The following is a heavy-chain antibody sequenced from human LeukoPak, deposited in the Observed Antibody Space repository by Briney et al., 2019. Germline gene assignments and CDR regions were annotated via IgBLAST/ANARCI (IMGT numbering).Heavy chain of an antibody. J-gene: IGHJ4*02. CDR1: GFTFSSYW. Sequence: GGSLRLPCAATGFTFSSYWMHWVRQAPGKGPVWLARINSDGYSVSYADSVEGRFTISRDNAKKTLYLQMNNLRAEDTAMYYCARGIAEAGTDSWGQGTLVTVSS. D-gene: IGHD6-19*01. CDR3: ARGIAEAGTDS. CDR2: INSDGYSV. V-gene: IGHV3-74*01.